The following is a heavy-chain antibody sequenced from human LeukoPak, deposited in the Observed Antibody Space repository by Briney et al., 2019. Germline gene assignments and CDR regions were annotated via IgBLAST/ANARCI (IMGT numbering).Heavy chain of an antibody. J-gene: IGHJ4*02. CDR2: VSASGRRT. V-gene: IGHV3-23*01. CDR3: AKEAAVEGTPLYDY. D-gene: IGHD6-19*01. Sequence: PGGSLRLSCAASGFTFSSYAMGWVRQTPGKGLEWVSGVSASGRRTYYADSVKGRFTMSRDNSKNTLYLQMNSLRAEDTAIYYCAKEAAVEGTPLYDYWGQGTLVTVSS. CDR1: GFTFSSYA.